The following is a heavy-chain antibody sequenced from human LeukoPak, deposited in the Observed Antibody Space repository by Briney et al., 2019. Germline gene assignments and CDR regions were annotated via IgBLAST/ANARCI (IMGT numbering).Heavy chain of an antibody. CDR3: ARSSGSYYTRPDAFDI. V-gene: IGHV4-61*02. Sequence: SSETLSLTCTVSGGSISSGSYYWSWIPQPAGKGLEWIGRIYTSGSTNYNPSLKSRLPISVDTSKNQFSLKLSSVTAADTAVYYCARSSGSYYTRPDAFDIWGQGTMVTVSS. CDR1: GGSISSGSYY. D-gene: IGHD1-26*01. J-gene: IGHJ3*02. CDR2: IYTSGST.